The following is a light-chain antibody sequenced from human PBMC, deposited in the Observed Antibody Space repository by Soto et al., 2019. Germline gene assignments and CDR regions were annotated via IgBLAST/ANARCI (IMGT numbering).Light chain of an antibody. CDR2: DVS. Sequence: QAALPHPRSVSWSPGHSVTISCTGTSSDVGGYNYVSWYQQHPGKAPKLMIYDVSKRPSGVPDRFSGSKSGNTASLTISGLQAEDEADYYCCSYAGSSTYVFGTGTKVTVL. J-gene: IGLJ1*01. CDR1: SSDVGGYNY. V-gene: IGLV2-11*01. CDR3: CSYAGSSTYV.